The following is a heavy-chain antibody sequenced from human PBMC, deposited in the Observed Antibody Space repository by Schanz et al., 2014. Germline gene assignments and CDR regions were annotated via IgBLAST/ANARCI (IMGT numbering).Heavy chain of an antibody. J-gene: IGHJ2*01. CDR2: VSSRSDEI. D-gene: IGHD2-21*02. Sequence: EAQLLESGGGLVQLGGSLRLSCSASTFTFDHYAMTWVRQAPGKGLEWVAAVSSRSDEIEYADSVRGRFTISRDNSRSTMYLQMNSLRAEDTAVYFCAKDLGVDCGDGCFNWYFDLWGRGTLVTVSS. CDR1: TFTFDHYA. CDR3: AKDLGVDCGDGCFNWYFDL. V-gene: IGHV3-23*05.